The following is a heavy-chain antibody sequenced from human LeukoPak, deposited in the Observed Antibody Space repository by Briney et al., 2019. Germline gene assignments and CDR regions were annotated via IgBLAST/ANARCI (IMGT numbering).Heavy chain of an antibody. V-gene: IGHV4-39*01. J-gene: IGHJ4*02. CDR1: GGSISSSSYY. CDR2: IYYSGST. D-gene: IGHD6-13*01. Sequence: SETLSLTCTVSGGSISSSSYYWGWIRQPPGKGLEWIGSIYYSGSTYYNPSLKSRVTISVDTSKNQFSLKLSSVTAADTAVYYCARLPTAYSSSWTTSFDYWGQGTLVTVSS. CDR3: ARLPTAYSSSWTTSFDY.